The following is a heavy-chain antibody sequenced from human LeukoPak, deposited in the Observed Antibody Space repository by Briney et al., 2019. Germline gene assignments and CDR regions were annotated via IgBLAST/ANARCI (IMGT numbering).Heavy chain of an antibody. CDR1: GGSVSSGDYY. Sequence: SETLSLTCTLSGGSVSSGDYYWSWIRQPPGKGLEWIGYTSYSGSTNYNPSLKSRVAISVDTSKNQFSLKLSSVTAADTAVYYCARGSKAAPGTFDYWGQGTLVTVSS. CDR2: TSYSGST. J-gene: IGHJ4*02. CDR3: ARGSKAAPGTFDY. V-gene: IGHV4-61*08. D-gene: IGHD6-13*01.